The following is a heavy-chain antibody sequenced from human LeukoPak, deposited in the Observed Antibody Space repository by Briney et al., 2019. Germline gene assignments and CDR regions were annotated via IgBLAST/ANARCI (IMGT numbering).Heavy chain of an antibody. Sequence: ASVKVSCKASGYTFTSYDINWVRQATGQGLEWMGWMNPNSGNTGYAQKFQGRVTMTRNTSISTAYMELSSLRSEDTAVYYCARVELGYCSGGSCYSIYYYYYYGMDVWGQGTTVTVFS. D-gene: IGHD2-15*01. J-gene: IGHJ6*02. CDR3: ARVELGYCSGGSCYSIYYYYYYGMDV. CDR1: GYTFTSYD. CDR2: MNPNSGNT. V-gene: IGHV1-8*01.